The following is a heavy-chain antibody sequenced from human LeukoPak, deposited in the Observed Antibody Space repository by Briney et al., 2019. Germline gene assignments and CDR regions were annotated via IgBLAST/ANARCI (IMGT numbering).Heavy chain of an antibody. Sequence: SETLSLTCAVYGGSFSGYYWSWIRQPPGKGLEWIGEINHSGSTNYNPSLKSRVTISVDTSKNQFSLKLSSVTAADTAVYYCARDAIAAADPPAQYYFDYWGQGTLVTVSS. D-gene: IGHD6-13*01. CDR3: ARDAIAAADPPAQYYFDY. J-gene: IGHJ4*02. V-gene: IGHV4-34*01. CDR1: GGSFSGYY. CDR2: INHSGST.